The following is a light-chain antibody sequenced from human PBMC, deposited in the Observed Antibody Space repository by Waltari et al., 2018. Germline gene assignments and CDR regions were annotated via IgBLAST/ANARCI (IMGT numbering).Light chain of an antibody. V-gene: IGKV3-11*01. J-gene: IGKJ1*01. CDR2: DAS. CDR3: QQRSNWPRT. CDR1: QSVSSY. Sequence: EIVLTQSPGTLSLSPGERATLSCRASQSVSSYLAWYQQKPGQAPRLLIYDASNMATGIPARVSGSGSETDFTLTISSLEPEDFAVYDCQQRSNWPRTFGQGTKVEIK.